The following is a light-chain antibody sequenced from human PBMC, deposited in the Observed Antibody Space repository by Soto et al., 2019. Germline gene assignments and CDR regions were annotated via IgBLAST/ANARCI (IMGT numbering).Light chain of an antibody. J-gene: IGLJ1*01. V-gene: IGLV2-11*01. CDR1: SSDVGGYNS. Sequence: QSALTQPRSVSGSPGQSVTISCTGTSSDVGGYNSVSWYQHHPGKAPSLIIYDVNKRPSGVPDRFSGSKSENAASLTISGLQADDEGDYYCCSYAGRYSYVFGSGSKVTVL. CDR2: DVN. CDR3: CSYAGRYSYV.